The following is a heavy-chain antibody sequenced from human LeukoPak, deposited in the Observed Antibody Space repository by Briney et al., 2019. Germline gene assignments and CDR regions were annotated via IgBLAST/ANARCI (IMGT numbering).Heavy chain of an antibody. Sequence: GGSLRLSCAASGFTFSSYAMSWVRQAPGKGLEWVSVIYSGGSTYYADSVKGRFTISRHNSKNTLYLQMNSLRAEDTAVYYCARDWAGIVVVPAALDYWGQGTLVTVSS. CDR1: GFTFSSYA. D-gene: IGHD2-2*01. V-gene: IGHV3-53*04. CDR2: IYSGGST. J-gene: IGHJ4*02. CDR3: ARDWAGIVVVPAALDY.